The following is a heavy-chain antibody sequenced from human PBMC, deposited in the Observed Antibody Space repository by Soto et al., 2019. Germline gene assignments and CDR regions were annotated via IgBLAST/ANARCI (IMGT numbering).Heavy chain of an antibody. CDR1: GFTFSSYG. J-gene: IGHJ5*02. CDR2: IWHDGSNK. Sequence: QVQLVESGGGVVQPGRSLRLSCAASGFTFSSYGMHWVRQAPGKGLEWVAVIWHDGSNKYYADPVKGRFTFSRDNSKNSLHREITSLRAEDTAVYYCARETGPGLLWCGELVANWFDTWGQGTMVTASS. V-gene: IGHV3-33*01. D-gene: IGHD3-10*01. CDR3: ARETGPGLLWCGELVANWFDT.